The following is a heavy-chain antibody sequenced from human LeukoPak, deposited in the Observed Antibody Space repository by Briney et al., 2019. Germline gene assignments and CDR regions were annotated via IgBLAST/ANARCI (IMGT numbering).Heavy chain of an antibody. CDR1: GFIFNTYW. CDR2: IERDGSEK. V-gene: IGHV3-7*01. CDR3: ARPSILGPDTDY. D-gene: IGHD3-9*01. Sequence: GGSLGLSCAASGFIFNTYWMTWVRQTPGKGLEWVASIERDGSEKYYVDSVKGRFTISRDNADNSLFLQMNNLRADDTAMYYCARPSILGPDTDYWGRGTLVTVSS. J-gene: IGHJ4*02.